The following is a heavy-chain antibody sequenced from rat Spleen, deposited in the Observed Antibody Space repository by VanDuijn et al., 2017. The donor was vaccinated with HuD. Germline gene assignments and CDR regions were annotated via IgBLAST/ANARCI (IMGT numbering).Heavy chain of an antibody. Sequence: QIQLKESGPGLVQPSQTLSLTCTVSGLSLTSNSISWIRQPPGKGLAWMGVIWDNGGTDYDSTIKSRLSISRDTSKSQVFLRMNSLQTEDTAMYFCASGIFDFWGQGVMVTVSS. V-gene: IGHV2-47*01. D-gene: IGHD1-4*01. J-gene: IGHJ2*01. CDR1: GLSLTSNS. CDR2: IWDNGGT. CDR3: ASGIFDF.